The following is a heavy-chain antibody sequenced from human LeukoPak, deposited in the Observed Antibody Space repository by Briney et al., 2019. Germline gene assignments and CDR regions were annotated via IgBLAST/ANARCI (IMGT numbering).Heavy chain of an antibody. CDR3: ARLGTMVRGVIDLGYYYMDV. CDR1: GYTFTGYY. Sequence: ASVKVSCKTSGYTFTGYYIHWVRQAPGQGLEWMGWINPNSGGTNYAQKFQGRVTMTRDTSISTAYMELSRLRSDDTAVYYCARLGTMVRGVIDLGYYYMDVWGKGTTVTVSS. D-gene: IGHD3-10*01. V-gene: IGHV1-2*02. J-gene: IGHJ6*03. CDR2: INPNSGGT.